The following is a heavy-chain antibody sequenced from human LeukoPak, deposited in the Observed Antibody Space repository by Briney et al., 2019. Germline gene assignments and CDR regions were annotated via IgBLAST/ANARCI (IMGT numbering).Heavy chain of an antibody. CDR1: GFTFSSYE. CDR2: ISSSGSTI. J-gene: IGHJ4*02. V-gene: IGHV3-48*03. Sequence: PGGSLRLSCAASGFTFSSYEMNWVRQAPGKGLEWVSYISSSGSTIYYADSVKGRFTISRDNAKNSLYLQMNSLRAEDTAVYYFASFFFYYDSSAFDYGAKEPLVPVSS. D-gene: IGHD3-22*01. CDR3: ASFFFYYDSSAFDY.